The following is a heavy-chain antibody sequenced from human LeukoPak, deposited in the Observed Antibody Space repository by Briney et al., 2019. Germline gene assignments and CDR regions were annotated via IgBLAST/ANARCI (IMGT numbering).Heavy chain of an antibody. CDR1: GGSINSGDYY. D-gene: IGHD2-21*02. Sequence: PSETLSLTCTVSGGSINSGDYYWSWIQQPAGKPLEWIGRIYTSGITIYKSSLESRVTISIDTSKNRFSLKLNSVTASDTAVYYCARLVDRLMFDYWGQGTQVTVSS. V-gene: IGHV4-61*02. J-gene: IGHJ4*02. CDR2: IYTSGIT. CDR3: ARLVDRLMFDY.